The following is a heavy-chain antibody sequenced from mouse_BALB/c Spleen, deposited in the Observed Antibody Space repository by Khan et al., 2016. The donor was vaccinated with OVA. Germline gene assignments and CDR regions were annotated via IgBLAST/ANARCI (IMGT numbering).Heavy chain of an antibody. CDR2: ISDGGTST. V-gene: IGHV5-4*02. J-gene: IGHJ3*01. D-gene: IGHD1-1*02. CDR3: VRAGYGAFAY. Sequence: EVELVESGGGLVKPGGSLKLSCAASGFTFSDYYMSWVRQTPEKRLEWVATISDGGTSTYYPDSVKGRLTISRDNAKNSLYLQMSSLKSEDKAIFYCVRAGYGAFAYWGQGTLVTVSA. CDR1: GFTFSDYY.